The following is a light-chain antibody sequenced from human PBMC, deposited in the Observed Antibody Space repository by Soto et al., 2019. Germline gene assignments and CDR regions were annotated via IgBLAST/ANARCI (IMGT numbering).Light chain of an antibody. J-gene: IGKJ1*01. V-gene: IGKV1-39*01. CDR2: VAS. CDR1: QSINNY. CDR3: QQFFHAPT. Sequence: DIQLTQSPSSLSASVGDRVTITCRASQSINNYLNWYQQKSGKAPKLLISVASTLQRGVPSRFRGSGSGTDFTLTISSLHAEDVAVYYCQQFFHAPTFGQGTKVEI.